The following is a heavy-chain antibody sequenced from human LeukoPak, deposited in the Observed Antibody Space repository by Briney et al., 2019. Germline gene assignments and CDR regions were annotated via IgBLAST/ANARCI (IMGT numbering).Heavy chain of an antibody. CDR2: IKQDGSEK. D-gene: IGHD5-18*01. CDR1: GFSFSSYW. Sequence: AGGSLRLSCAASGFSFSSYWMNWVRQAPGKGLEWVANIKQDGSEKYYVDSLKGRFTISRDNAKNSVYLQMNNLRADDTAVYYCARGHYSPWDHCFDYWGQGSLVTVSS. CDR3: ARGHYSPWDHCFDY. V-gene: IGHV3-7*01. J-gene: IGHJ4*02.